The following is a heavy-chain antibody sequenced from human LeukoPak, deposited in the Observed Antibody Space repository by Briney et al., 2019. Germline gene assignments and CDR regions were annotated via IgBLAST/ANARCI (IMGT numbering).Heavy chain of an antibody. CDR3: ARVPSSWFFSAHYYYYMDV. J-gene: IGHJ6*03. D-gene: IGHD6-13*01. Sequence: GASVKVSCKASGYTFTGYYMHWVRQAPGQGLEWMGWNNPNSGGTNYAQKFQGRVTMTIDTSISTAYMELSRLRSDDTAVYYCARVPSSWFFSAHYYYYMDVWGKGTTVTVAS. CDR1: GYTFTGYY. CDR2: NNPNSGGT. V-gene: IGHV1-2*02.